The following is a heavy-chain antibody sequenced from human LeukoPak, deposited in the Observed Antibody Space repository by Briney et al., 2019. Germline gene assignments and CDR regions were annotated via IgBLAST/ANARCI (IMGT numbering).Heavy chain of an antibody. D-gene: IGHD5/OR15-5a*01. CDR3: AKIPDVSDY. CDR1: GFTFSTYT. Sequence: GGSLRLSCAASGFTFSTYTMAWVRQAPGGGPEWVSGIGGDGGGGTYYADSVRGRFAISRDNSKNTLYLQMSSLRVEDTAVYYCAKIPDVSDYWGQGTLVTVSS. V-gene: IGHV3-23*01. CDR2: IGGDGGGGT. J-gene: IGHJ4*02.